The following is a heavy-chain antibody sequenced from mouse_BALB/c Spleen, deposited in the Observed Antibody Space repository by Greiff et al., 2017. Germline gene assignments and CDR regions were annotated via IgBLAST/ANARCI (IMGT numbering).Heavy chain of an antibody. Sequence: QVQLQQSGAELMKPGASVKISCKATGYTFSSYWIEWVKQRPGHGLEWIGEILPGSGSTNYNEKFKGKATFTADTSSNTAYMQLSSLTSEDSAVYYCARSDYGYDVGFDYWGQGTTLTVSS. CDR3: ARSDYGYDVGFDY. J-gene: IGHJ2*01. CDR2: ILPGSGST. V-gene: IGHV1-9*01. CDR1: GYTFSSYW. D-gene: IGHD2-2*01.